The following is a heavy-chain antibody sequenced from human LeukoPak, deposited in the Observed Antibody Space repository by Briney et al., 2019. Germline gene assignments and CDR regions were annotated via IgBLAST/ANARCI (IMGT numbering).Heavy chain of an antibody. V-gene: IGHV1-69*05. CDR2: IIAIFGTA. CDR1: GGTFSSYT. J-gene: IGHJ4*02. CDR3: ARRRESSGLIFDY. Sequence: SVKVSCKASGGTFSSYTISWVRQAPGQGLEWMGRIIAIFGTANYAQKFQGRVTITTDESTSTAYMELSSLRSEDTAVYYCARRRESSGLIFDYWGQGTLVTVPS. D-gene: IGHD6-19*01.